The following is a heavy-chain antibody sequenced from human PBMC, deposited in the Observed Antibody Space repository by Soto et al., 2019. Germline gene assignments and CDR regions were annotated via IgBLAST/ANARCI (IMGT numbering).Heavy chain of an antibody. CDR1: GFTVSSHY. V-gene: IGHV3-53*01. CDR3: AREVFCSSSSCQVRYGMDV. CDR2: INSGGST. J-gene: IGHJ6*02. D-gene: IGHD2-2*01. Sequence: PGGSLRLSCAPSGFTVSSHYMSWVRQAPGKGLEWVSVINSGGSTYYADSVKGRFTISRDHSRNTLYLQMNSLRVEDTAVYYCAREVFCSSSSCQVRYGMDVWAKGPRSPSP.